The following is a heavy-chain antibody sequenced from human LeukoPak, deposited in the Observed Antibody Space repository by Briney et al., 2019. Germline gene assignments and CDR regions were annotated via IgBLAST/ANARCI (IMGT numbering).Heavy chain of an antibody. CDR2: MYTSGAT. Sequence: SETLSLTCTVSGGGLSYYWGWIRQPAGKGLEWIGRMYTSGATNYNPSLKSRTTMSVDTSKNQLSLRLSSVTAADRAVYYCAREGPAAPTSFYYFMDVWGKGTTVTVSS. CDR1: GGGLSYY. J-gene: IGHJ6*03. CDR3: AREGPAAPTSFYYFMDV. D-gene: IGHD2-2*01. V-gene: IGHV4-4*07.